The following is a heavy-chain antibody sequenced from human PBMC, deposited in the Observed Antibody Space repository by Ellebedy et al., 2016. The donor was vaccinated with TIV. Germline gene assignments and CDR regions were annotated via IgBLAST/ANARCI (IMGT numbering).Heavy chain of an antibody. J-gene: IGHJ6*03. CDR1: GFTFSRHS. CDR3: AGLPAISDYFFHYYMDV. CDR2: ISSGSNFK. Sequence: GESLKISXVTSGFTFSRHSMAWVRQAPGKGLEWVSFISSGSNFKYYTDSVKGRFTISRDNARNSLFLQMNSLRGEDTAVYYCAGLPAISDYFFHYYMDVWGKGTTVTVS. D-gene: IGHD2-15*01. V-gene: IGHV3-21*06.